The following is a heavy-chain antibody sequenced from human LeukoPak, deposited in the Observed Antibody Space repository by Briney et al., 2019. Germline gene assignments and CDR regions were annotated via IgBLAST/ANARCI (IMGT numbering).Heavy chain of an antibody. CDR2: IYTSGST. CDR1: GGSISSYY. Sequence: PSETLSLTCTVSGGSISSYYWSWIRQPAGKGLEWVGRIYTSGSTNYNPSLKSRVTMSVDTSKNQFSLKLSSVTAADTAVYYCARHPSIAAAGGYFQHWGQGTLVTVSS. D-gene: IGHD6-13*01. V-gene: IGHV4-4*07. J-gene: IGHJ1*01. CDR3: ARHPSIAAAGGYFQH.